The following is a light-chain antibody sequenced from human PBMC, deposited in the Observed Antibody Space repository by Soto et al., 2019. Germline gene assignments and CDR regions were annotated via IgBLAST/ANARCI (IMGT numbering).Light chain of an antibody. J-gene: IGKJ1*01. V-gene: IGKV3-15*01. Sequence: EILMTQSPATLSVSPGERATLSCRASQSVSSNLAWYQQKPGQAPRLIIYGASTRANGIPARFSGSGSGTEFTLTISSLQSEDFAVYYCQQYNNWHPLTFGQGTKVDIK. CDR1: QSVSSN. CDR2: GAS. CDR3: QQYNNWHPLT.